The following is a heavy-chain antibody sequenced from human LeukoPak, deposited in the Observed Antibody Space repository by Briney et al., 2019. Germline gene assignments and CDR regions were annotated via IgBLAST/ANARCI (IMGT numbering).Heavy chain of an antibody. V-gene: IGHV4-34*01. CDR2: INHSGST. J-gene: IGHJ5*02. D-gene: IGHD6-13*01. CDR3: ASLLLGSWYWFDP. CDR1: GGSFSGYY. Sequence: SETLSLTCAVYGGSFSGYYWSWIRQPPGKGLEWIGEINHSGSTNYNPSLKSRVTISVDTSKNQFSLKPSSVTAADTAVYYCASLLLGSWYWFDPWGQGTLVTVSS.